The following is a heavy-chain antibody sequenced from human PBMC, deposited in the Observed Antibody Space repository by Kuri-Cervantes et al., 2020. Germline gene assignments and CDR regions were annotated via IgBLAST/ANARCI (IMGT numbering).Heavy chain of an antibody. V-gene: IGHV1-2*02. D-gene: IGHD3-22*01. CDR2: INPNSGGT. Sequence: ASVKVSCKASGYTFTSYGISWVRQAPGQGLKWMGWINPNSGGTNYAQKFQGRVTMTRDTSTSTVYMELSSLRSEDTAVYYCARDSYYYDSSGYLDYWGQGTLVTVSS. J-gene: IGHJ4*02. CDR3: ARDSYYYDSSGYLDY. CDR1: GYTFTSYG.